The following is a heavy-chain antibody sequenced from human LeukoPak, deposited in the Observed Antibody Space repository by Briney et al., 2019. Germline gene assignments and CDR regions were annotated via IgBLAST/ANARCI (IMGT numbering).Heavy chain of an antibody. J-gene: IGHJ4*02. Sequence: SETLSLTCAVYGGSFSGYYWSWIRQPPGKGLEWIGEINHSGSTNYNPSLKSRVTISVDTSKNQFSLKLSSVTAADTAVYYCARRRYSSGREAYYFDYWGQGTLVTVSS. CDR1: GGSFSGYY. D-gene: IGHD5-18*01. CDR2: INHSGST. CDR3: ARRRYSSGREAYYFDY. V-gene: IGHV4-34*01.